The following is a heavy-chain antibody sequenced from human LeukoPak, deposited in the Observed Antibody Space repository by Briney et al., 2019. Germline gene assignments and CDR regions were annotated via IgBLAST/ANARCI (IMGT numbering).Heavy chain of an antibody. V-gene: IGHV3-53*01. Sequence: PGGSLRLSCAASGFIVSSRYMSWVRQAPGKGLEWVSAIYSGVGTNYADSAKGRFTISRDNSRNTLYLQMNSLRAEDTAVYYCVRAENGMDIWGRGTAVTVS. CDR3: VRAENGMDI. CDR1: GFIVSSRY. J-gene: IGHJ6*02. CDR2: IYSGVGT.